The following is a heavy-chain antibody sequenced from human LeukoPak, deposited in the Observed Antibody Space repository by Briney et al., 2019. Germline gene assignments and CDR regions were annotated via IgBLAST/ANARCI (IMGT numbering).Heavy chain of an antibody. J-gene: IGHJ4*02. V-gene: IGHV1-46*01. CDR1: GYTFTGYY. CDR3: ARDLGYCSGGSCSPRYYFDY. CDR2: INPSGGST. Sequence: GASVKVSCKASGYTFTGYYMHWVRQAPGQGLEWMGIINPSGGSTSYAQKFQGRVTMTRDMSTSTVYMELSSLRSEDTAVYYCARDLGYCSGGSCSPRYYFDYWGQGALVTVSS. D-gene: IGHD2-15*01.